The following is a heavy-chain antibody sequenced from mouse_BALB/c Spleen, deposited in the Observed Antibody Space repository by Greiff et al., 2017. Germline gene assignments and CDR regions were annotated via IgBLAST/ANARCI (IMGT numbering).Heavy chain of an antibody. J-gene: IGHJ3*01. CDR3: ARQEDYYGSSLFAY. Sequence: EVKVVESGGGLVQPGGSLKLSCAASGFTFSSYTMSWVRQTPEKRLEWVAYISNGGGSTYYPDTVKGRFTISRDNAKNTLYLQMSSLKSEDTAMYYCARQEDYYGSSLFAYWGQGTLVTVSA. CDR1: GFTFSSYT. V-gene: IGHV5-12-2*01. D-gene: IGHD1-1*01. CDR2: ISNGGGST.